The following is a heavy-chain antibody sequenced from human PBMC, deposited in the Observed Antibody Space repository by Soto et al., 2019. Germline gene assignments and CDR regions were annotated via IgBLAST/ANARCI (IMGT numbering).Heavy chain of an antibody. V-gene: IGHV3-11*06. CDR2: ISSGGDYT. CDR1: GFTFSDYY. Sequence: GGSLRLSCAASGFTFSDYYMSWIRQAPGKGLEWVSYISSGGDYTNHADSVKGRFTVSRDNAKNSLFLQMNSLRVEDTAVYYCSRDLATVTPWYSDLWGRGTLVTVSS. D-gene: IGHD4-17*01. CDR3: SRDLATVTPWYSDL. J-gene: IGHJ2*01.